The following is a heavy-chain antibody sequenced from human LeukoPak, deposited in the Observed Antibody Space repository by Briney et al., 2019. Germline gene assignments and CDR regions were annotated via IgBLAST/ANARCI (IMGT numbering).Heavy chain of an antibody. J-gene: IGHJ5*02. CDR1: GFSFSSYS. CDR3: ARETCYDFWSGYCLLGAFDP. Sequence: GGSLRLSCAASGFSFSSYSMNWVRQAPGKGLEWVSYISSSSSTIYYADSVKGRFTISRDNAKNSLYLQMNSLRAEDTAVYYCARETCYDFWSGYCLLGAFDPWGQGTLVTVSS. V-gene: IGHV3-48*01. CDR2: ISSSSSTI. D-gene: IGHD3-3*01.